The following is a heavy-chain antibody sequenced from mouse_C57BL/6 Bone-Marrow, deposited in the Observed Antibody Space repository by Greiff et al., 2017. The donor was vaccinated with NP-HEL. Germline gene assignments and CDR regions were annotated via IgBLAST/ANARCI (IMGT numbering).Heavy chain of an antibody. V-gene: IGHV1-9*01. CDR2: ILPGSGST. CDR1: GYTFTGYW. J-gene: IGHJ4*01. CDR3: AGSPWGDYGSPYAMDY. D-gene: IGHD1-1*01. Sequence: QVQLQQSGAELMKPGASVKLSCKATGYTFTGYWIEWVKQRPGHGLEWIGEILPGSGSTNYNEKFKGKATFTADTSSNTAYMQLSSLTTEDSAIYYWAGSPWGDYGSPYAMDYWGQGTSVTVSS.